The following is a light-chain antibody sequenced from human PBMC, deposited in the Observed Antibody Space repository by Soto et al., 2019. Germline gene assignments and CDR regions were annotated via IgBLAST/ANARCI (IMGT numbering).Light chain of an antibody. CDR3: QQYGRA. CDR2: GAS. V-gene: IGKV3-20*01. J-gene: IGKJ1*01. Sequence: EMVLMEAVAIISISTGERATLSCRASQSVSSSSLAWYQQKPGQAPRLLIYGASRRATGIPDRFSGSGSGTDFTLTISRLEPEDFAVYYCQQYGRAFGQGTKVDIK. CDR1: QSVSSSS.